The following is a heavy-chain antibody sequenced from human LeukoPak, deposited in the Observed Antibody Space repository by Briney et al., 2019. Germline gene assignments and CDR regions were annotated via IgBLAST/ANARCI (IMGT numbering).Heavy chain of an antibody. CDR3: ARAIVGAQSSYYYYYMDV. D-gene: IGHD1-26*01. Sequence: KPSETLSLTCAVYGGSFSGYYWSWIRQPPGKGLEWIGEINHSGSTNYNPSLKSRVTISVDTSKNQFSLKLSSVTAADTAVYYCARAIVGAQSSYYYYYMDVWGKGTTVTVSS. V-gene: IGHV4-34*01. J-gene: IGHJ6*03. CDR1: GGSFSGYY. CDR2: INHSGST.